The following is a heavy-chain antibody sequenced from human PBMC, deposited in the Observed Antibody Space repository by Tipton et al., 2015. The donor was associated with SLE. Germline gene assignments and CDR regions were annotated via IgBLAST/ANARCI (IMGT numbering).Heavy chain of an antibody. CDR3: ASTYYYYMDV. V-gene: IGHV4-59*01. Sequence: TLSLTCTVSGGSISGYYWSWIRQPPGKGLEWIGYIYYSGSTNYNPSLKSRVTISVDTSKNQFSLKLSSVTAADTAVYYCASTYYYYMDVWGKGTTVTVSS. CDR2: IYYSGST. J-gene: IGHJ6*03. CDR1: GGSISGYY.